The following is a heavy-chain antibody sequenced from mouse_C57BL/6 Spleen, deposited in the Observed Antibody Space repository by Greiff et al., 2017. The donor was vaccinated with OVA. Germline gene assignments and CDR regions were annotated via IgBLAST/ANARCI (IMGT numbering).Heavy chain of an antibody. CDR1: GYSFTGYY. V-gene: IGHV1-42*01. CDR3: ARGWADYYAMDY. Sequence: EVQLQQSGPELVKPGASVKISCKASGYSFTGYYMNWVKQSPEKSLEWIGEINPSTGGTTYNQKFKAKATLTVDKSSSTAYMQLKSLTSEDSAVYYCARGWADYYAMDYWGQGTSVTVSS. J-gene: IGHJ4*01. CDR2: INPSTGGT. D-gene: IGHD1-1*02.